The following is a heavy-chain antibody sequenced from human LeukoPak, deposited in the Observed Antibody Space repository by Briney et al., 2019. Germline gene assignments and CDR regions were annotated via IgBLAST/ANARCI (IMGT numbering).Heavy chain of an antibody. V-gene: IGHV3-20*04. J-gene: IGHJ4*02. Sequence: GGSLRLSCAASGFTFDDYGMSWVRQAPGKGLEWVSGINRNGGSTGYADSVKGRFTISRDNAKNSLYLQMNSLRAEDTALYYCARDVGATTFDYWGQGTLVTVSS. CDR1: GFTFDDYG. D-gene: IGHD1-26*01. CDR3: ARDVGATTFDY. CDR2: INRNGGST.